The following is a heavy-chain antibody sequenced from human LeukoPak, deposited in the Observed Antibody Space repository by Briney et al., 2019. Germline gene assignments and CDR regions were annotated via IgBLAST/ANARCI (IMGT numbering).Heavy chain of an antibody. J-gene: IGHJ4*02. Sequence: SVKVSCKASGGTFSSYAINWVRQAPGEGLEWMGRIIPIFGTANYAQKFQGRVTITTDESTSTAYMELRSLRSEDTAVYYCARATVGYYYDSSGYPTAPYYFDYWGQGTLVTVSS. CDR1: GGTFSSYA. V-gene: IGHV1-69*05. CDR2: IIPIFGTA. D-gene: IGHD3-22*01. CDR3: ARATVGYYYDSSGYPTAPYYFDY.